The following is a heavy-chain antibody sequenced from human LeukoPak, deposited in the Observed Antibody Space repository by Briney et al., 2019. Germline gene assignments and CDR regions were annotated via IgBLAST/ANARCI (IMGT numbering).Heavy chain of an antibody. J-gene: IGHJ5*02. Sequence: GGSLRLSCAASGFTVSSNYMSWVRQAPGKGLEWVSVIYSGGSTYYADSVKGRFTISRDNSKNTLYLQMNSLRAEDTAVYYCARTYYGSGRGFDPWGQGTLVTVSS. CDR3: ARTYYGSGRGFDP. D-gene: IGHD3-10*01. V-gene: IGHV3-53*01. CDR2: IYSGGST. CDR1: GFTVSSNY.